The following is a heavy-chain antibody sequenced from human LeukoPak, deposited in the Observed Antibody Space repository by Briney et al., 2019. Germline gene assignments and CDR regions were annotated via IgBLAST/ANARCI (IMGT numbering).Heavy chain of an antibody. V-gene: IGHV1-69*05. D-gene: IGHD2-2*01. J-gene: IGHJ3*02. CDR2: IIPIFGTA. CDR3: ARPLRYCSSTSCYDWGSYAFDI. CDR1: GGTFGSYA. Sequence: AASVKVSCKASGGTFGSYAISWVRQAPGQGLEWMGGIIPIFGTANYTQKFQGRVTITTDESTSTAYMELSSLRSEDTAVYYCARPLRYCSSTSCYDWGSYAFDIWGQGTMVTVSS.